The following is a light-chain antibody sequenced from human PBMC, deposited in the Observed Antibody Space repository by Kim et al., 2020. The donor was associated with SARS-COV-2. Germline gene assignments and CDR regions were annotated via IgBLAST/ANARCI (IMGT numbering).Light chain of an antibody. CDR1: KLGNKY. J-gene: IGLJ3*02. Sequence: ELTQPPSVSVSPGQTASITCSGDKLGNKYTCWYQQKPGQSPVLVIYQDSKRPSGIPERFSGSNSGNTATLTISGTQAMDEADYYCQAWDRTTVVFGGG. CDR2: QDS. CDR3: QAWDRTTVV. V-gene: IGLV3-1*01.